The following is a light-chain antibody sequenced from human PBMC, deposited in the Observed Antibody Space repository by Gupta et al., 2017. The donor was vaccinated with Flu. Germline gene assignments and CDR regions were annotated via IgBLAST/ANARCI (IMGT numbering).Light chain of an antibody. CDR1: QNISRW. Sequence: PSTLSAFVGDTVTITCRASQNISRWLAWYQQRPGKAPDLLIYKASKLEGGVPSRFSGSCPGTXFSLTIXSRQPDDFVTYYCQQDLSSPVTFGXGTKVGI. CDR3: QQDLSSPVT. CDR2: KAS. V-gene: IGKV1-5*03. J-gene: IGKJ4*01.